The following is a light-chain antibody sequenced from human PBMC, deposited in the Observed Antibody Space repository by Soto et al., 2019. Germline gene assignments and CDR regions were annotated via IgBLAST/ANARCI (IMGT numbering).Light chain of an antibody. J-gene: IGKJ2*01. Sequence: EIVLTQSPGTLSLSPGERATLSCRASQRVSNNYLTWYQQKPGQAPRLLMYGASSRATGIPDRFSGSGSGTDFTLTTSRLEPEDFAVYYCQQYGGSPLYTFGQGTNLEIK. V-gene: IGKV3-20*01. CDR2: GAS. CDR3: QQYGGSPLYT. CDR1: QRVSNNY.